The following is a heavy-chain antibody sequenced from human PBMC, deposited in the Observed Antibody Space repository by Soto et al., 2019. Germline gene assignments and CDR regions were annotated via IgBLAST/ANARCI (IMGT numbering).Heavy chain of an antibody. CDR3: AKESSIAARHNYYYYGMDV. Sequence: GGSLRLSCAASGFTFSSYAMSWVRQAPGKGLEWVSAISGSGGSTYYADSVKGRFTISRDNSKNTLYLQMNSLRAEDTAVYYCAKESSIAARHNYYYYGMDVWGQGTTVTVSS. CDR1: GFTFSSYA. D-gene: IGHD6-6*01. V-gene: IGHV3-23*01. CDR2: ISGSGGST. J-gene: IGHJ6*02.